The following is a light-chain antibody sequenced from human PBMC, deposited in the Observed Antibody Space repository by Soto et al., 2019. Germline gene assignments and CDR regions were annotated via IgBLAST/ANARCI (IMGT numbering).Light chain of an antibody. V-gene: IGLV2-23*01. CDR1: GSDVGSYKL. J-gene: IGLJ3*02. CDR2: EGI. Sequence: QSVLTQPASVSGSLGQSITISCTGTGSDVGSYKLVSWYQQHPGKAPKLIIFEGINRPSGVSNRFSGSKSDNTASLTISGLQAEDDDDYYCCSYVGTWVFGGGTKVTVL. CDR3: CSYVGTWV.